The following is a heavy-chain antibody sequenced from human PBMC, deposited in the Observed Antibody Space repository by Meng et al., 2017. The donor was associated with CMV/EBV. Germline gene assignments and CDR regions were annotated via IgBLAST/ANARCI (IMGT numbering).Heavy chain of an antibody. CDR3: ARESTYCSSTSCYYYYGMDV. D-gene: IGHD2-2*01. Sequence: ASVKVSCKASGYTFTGYYMHWVRQAPGQGLEWMGWINPNSGGTNYAQKFKGRVTMTRDTSISTAYMELSRLRSDDTAVYYCARESTYCSSTSCYYYYGMDVWGQGTTVTVSS. J-gene: IGHJ6*02. CDR1: GYTFTGYY. CDR2: INPNSGGT. V-gene: IGHV1-2*02.